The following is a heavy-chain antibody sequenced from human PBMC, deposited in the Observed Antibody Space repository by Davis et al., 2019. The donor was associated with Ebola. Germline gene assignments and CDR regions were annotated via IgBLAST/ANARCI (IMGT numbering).Heavy chain of an antibody. CDR2: INPHNGNT. CDR3: ARGRRIAVAGTDY. V-gene: IGHV1-18*04. J-gene: IGHJ4*02. D-gene: IGHD6-19*01. Sequence: ASVKVSCKASGYTFTSYGITWVRQAPGQGLEWMGWINPHNGNTNYAQNVQGRVTMTTDTSTSTAYMELSSLRSEDTAVYYCARGRRIAVAGTDYWGQGTLVTVSS. CDR1: GYTFTSYG.